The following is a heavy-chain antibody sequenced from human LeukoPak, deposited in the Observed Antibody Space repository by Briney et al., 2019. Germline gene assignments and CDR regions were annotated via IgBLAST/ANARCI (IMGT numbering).Heavy chain of an antibody. CDR3: VRNSGELGA. Sequence: PGGSLRLSCAASGFTFSVYGINWVRQAPGKGLEWVSYINPSTNIIRYADTVKDRFAISRDNARNSVFLQLSSLRAEDTAVYYCVRNSGELGAWGQGTLVTVSS. CDR1: GFTFSVYG. CDR2: INPSTNII. J-gene: IGHJ5*02. D-gene: IGHD2-21*01. V-gene: IGHV3-48*01.